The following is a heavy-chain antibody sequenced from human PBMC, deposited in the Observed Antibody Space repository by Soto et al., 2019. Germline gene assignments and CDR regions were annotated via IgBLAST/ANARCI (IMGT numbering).Heavy chain of an antibody. CDR2: VNPIVSMS. CDR1: GDTFNFYS. D-gene: IGHD3-10*01. J-gene: IGHJ4*02. V-gene: IGHV1-69*02. Sequence: QVQLVQSGAEVKRPGSSVKVSCKASGDTFNFYSITWVRQAPGLGLEWMGRVNPIVSMSNYAQKFQGRVTMTADKSTRTAYMELSSLRSEDTAIYYCASSYGSGYRAFDYWGQGALITGSS. CDR3: ASSYGSGYRAFDY.